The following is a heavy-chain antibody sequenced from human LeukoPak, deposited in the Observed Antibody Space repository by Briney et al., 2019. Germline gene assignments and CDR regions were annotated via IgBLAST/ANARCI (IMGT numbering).Heavy chain of an antibody. V-gene: IGHV4-39*01. CDR3: ASEVSAAGGSWFDS. J-gene: IGHJ5*01. CDR2: IYYSGST. Sequence: PSETLSLTCTVSGGSISSSSYYWGWIRQPPGKGLEWIGSIYYSGSTYYNPSLKSRVTISVDTSKNQFSLKLSSVTAADTAVYYCASEVSAAGGSWFDSWGQGTLVTVSS. D-gene: IGHD6-13*01. CDR1: GGSISSSSYY.